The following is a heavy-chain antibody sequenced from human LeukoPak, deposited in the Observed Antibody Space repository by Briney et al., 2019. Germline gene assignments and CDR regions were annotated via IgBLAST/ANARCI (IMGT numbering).Heavy chain of an antibody. J-gene: IGHJ4*02. V-gene: IGHV3-23*01. CDR3: AKDYYDSSGYYY. D-gene: IGHD3-22*01. Sequence: GGSLRLSCAASRVTFSSYAMSWVRQAPGKGLEWVSAISGSGGSTYYADSVKGRFTISRDNSKNTLYLQMNSLRAEDTAVYYCAKDYYDSSGYYYWGQGTLVTVSS. CDR2: ISGSGGST. CDR1: RVTFSSYA.